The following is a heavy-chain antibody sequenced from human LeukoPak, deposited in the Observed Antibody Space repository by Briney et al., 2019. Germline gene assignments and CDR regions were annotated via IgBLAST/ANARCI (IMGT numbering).Heavy chain of an antibody. J-gene: IGHJ5*02. CDR2: ISSSSSSYI. CDR3: ARDESDCSSTSCYINWFDP. CDR1: GFTFSSYS. D-gene: IGHD2-2*02. Sequence: PGGSLRLSCAASGFTFSSYSMNWVRQAPGKGLEWVSSISSSSSSYIYYADSVKGRFTISRDNAKNSLYLQMNSLRAEDTAVYYCARDESDCSSTSCYINWFDPWGQGTLVTVSS. V-gene: IGHV3-21*01.